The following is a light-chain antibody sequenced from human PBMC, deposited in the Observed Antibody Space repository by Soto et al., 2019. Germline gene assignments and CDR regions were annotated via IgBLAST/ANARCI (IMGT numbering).Light chain of an antibody. CDR2: WAS. CDR1: HNILYSSDNKNY. CDR3: QQYNSYSWT. Sequence: DLLLTPSPYSLSVSLGERATITCKSSHNILYSSDNKNYLSWYQQRPGQPPKLLFYWASTRESGVPSRFSGSGFGTDFTLTISTLQPEDFGTYYCQQYNSYSWTFGQGTKVDIK. V-gene: IGKV4-1*01. J-gene: IGKJ1*01.